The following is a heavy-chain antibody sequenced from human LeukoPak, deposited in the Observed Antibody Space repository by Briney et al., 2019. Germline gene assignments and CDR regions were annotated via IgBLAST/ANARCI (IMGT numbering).Heavy chain of an antibody. Sequence: PGGSLRLSCAASGFTFSSYAMSWVRQAPGKGLEWVSAISGSGGSTYYADSVKGRFTISRDNSKNTLYLQMNSLRAEDTAVYYCARRSLIAAAGSPPRYYYYYYMDVWGKGTTVTVSS. J-gene: IGHJ6*03. V-gene: IGHV3-23*01. CDR1: GFTFSSYA. CDR2: ISGSGGST. CDR3: ARRSLIAAAGSPPRYYYYYYMDV. D-gene: IGHD6-13*01.